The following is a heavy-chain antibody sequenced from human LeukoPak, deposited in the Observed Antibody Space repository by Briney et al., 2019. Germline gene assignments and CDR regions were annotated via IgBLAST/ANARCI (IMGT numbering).Heavy chain of an antibody. CDR3: ARGFDWLYDNWFDP. CDR2: INHSGST. J-gene: IGHJ5*02. CDR1: GFTFGDYA. D-gene: IGHD3-9*01. V-gene: IGHV4-34*01. Sequence: GSLRLSCTASGFTFGDYALSWIRQPPGKGLEWIGEINHSGSTNYNPSLKSRVTISVDTSKNQFSLKLSSVTAADTAVYYCARGFDWLYDNWFDPWGQGTLVTVSS.